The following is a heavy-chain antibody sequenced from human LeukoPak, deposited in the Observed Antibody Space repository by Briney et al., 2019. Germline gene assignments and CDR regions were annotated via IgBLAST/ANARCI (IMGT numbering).Heavy chain of an antibody. CDR3: AKSNGYGLIDI. CDR1: GYSISSGYY. Sequence: SETLSLTCTVSGYSISSGYYWGWIRKPPGKGLEWIGSMYHSGKIYYNPFLMSRVTISVDTSKNQFSLKLSSVTAADTAVYYCAKSNGYGLIDIWGQGTMVTVSS. V-gene: IGHV4-38-2*02. D-gene: IGHD3-22*01. J-gene: IGHJ3*02. CDR2: MYHSGKI.